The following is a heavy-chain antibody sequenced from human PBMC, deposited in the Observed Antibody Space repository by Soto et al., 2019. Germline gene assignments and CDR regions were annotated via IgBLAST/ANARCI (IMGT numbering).Heavy chain of an antibody. V-gene: IGHV4-61*01. D-gene: IGHD2-21*02. CDR1: GGSVSSGSYY. CDR2: IYYSGST. Sequence: PSETLSLTCTVSGGSVSSGSYYWSWIRQPPGKGLEWIGYIYYSGSTNYNPSLKSRVTISVDTSKNQFSLKLSSVTAADTAVYYCARDNEPPYGDPVFDYYYGMDVWGQGTTVTVSS. CDR3: ARDNEPPYGDPVFDYYYGMDV. J-gene: IGHJ6*02.